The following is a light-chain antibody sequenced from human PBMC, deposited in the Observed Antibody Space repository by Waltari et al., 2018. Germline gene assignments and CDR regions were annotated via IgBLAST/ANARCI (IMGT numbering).Light chain of an antibody. V-gene: IGKV3-15*01. Sequence: ELVMTQSPATLSVSPGERATLSCRASQSFSSNLTWYQQKPGQAPRLLTYGASTRATVIPARFSGSGSGTEFSLTISSLQSEDFAVYYCQQYNNWPLTFGGGTKVEIK. CDR1: QSFSSN. CDR2: GAS. CDR3: QQYNNWPLT. J-gene: IGKJ4*01.